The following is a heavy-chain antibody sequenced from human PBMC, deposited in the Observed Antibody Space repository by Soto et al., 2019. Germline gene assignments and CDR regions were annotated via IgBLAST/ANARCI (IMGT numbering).Heavy chain of an antibody. CDR3: ARVHQNGVVPAAYNWFDP. CDR1: GGSFSGYY. D-gene: IGHD2-2*01. J-gene: IGHJ5*02. CDR2: INHSGST. V-gene: IGHV4-34*01. Sequence: QVQLQQWGAGLLKPSETLSLTCAVYGGSFSGYYWSWIRQPPGKGLEWIGEINHSGSTNYNPSLKSRVTISVDTSKNQFSLKLSSVTAADTAVYYCARVHQNGVVPAAYNWFDPWGQGTLVTVSS.